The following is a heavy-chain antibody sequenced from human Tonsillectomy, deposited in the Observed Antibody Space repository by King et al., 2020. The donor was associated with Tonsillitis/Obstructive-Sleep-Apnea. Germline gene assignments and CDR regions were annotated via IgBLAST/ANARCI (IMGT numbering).Heavy chain of an antibody. Sequence: QLVQSGAEVKKPGSSVKVSCKASGGTFSSYAISWVRQAPGQGLEWMGGIIPIFGTANYAQKFQGRVTITADESTSTAYMELSSLRSEDTAVYYCARNDYGDYGHYSYYMDVWGKGTTVTVSS. CDR2: IIPIFGTA. D-gene: IGHD4-17*01. CDR1: GGTFSSYA. CDR3: ARNDYGDYGHYSYYMDV. J-gene: IGHJ6*03. V-gene: IGHV1-69*01.